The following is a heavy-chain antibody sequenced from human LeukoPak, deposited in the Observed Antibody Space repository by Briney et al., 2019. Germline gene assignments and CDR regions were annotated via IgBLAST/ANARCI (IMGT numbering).Heavy chain of an antibody. Sequence: SETLSLTCTVSGGSISPYFWSWIRQPPGKGLEWIGYIYYGGSTNYNPSLKSRVTISVDTSKNQFSLKLSSVTAADTAVYYCARRQTYFDYWGQGTLVTVSS. V-gene: IGHV4-59*08. CDR2: IYYGGST. J-gene: IGHJ4*02. CDR1: GGSISPYF. CDR3: ARRQTYFDY.